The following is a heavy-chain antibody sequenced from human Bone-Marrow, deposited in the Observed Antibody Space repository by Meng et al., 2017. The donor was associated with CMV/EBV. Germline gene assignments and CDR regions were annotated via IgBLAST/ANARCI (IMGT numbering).Heavy chain of an antibody. CDR2: INPSGGST. V-gene: IGHV1-46*01. Sequence: YPFTSYYMHWVRQAPGQGLEWMGIINPSGGSTSYAQKFQGRVTMTRDTSTSTVYMELSSLGSEDTAVYYCARGGITMIVVVTQPPDYWGQGTLVTVSS. CDR1: YPFTSYY. J-gene: IGHJ4*02. CDR3: ARGGITMIVVVTQPPDY. D-gene: IGHD3-22*01.